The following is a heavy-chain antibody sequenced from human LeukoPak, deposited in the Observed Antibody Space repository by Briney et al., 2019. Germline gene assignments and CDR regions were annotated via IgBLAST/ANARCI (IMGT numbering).Heavy chain of an antibody. CDR3: ANTGYSSSWYRRGYYYGMDV. CDR1: GFTFSSYA. CDR2: ISYDGSNK. V-gene: IGHV3-30*04. J-gene: IGHJ6*02. Sequence: GRSLRLSCAASGFTFSSYAMHWVRQAPGKGLEWVAVISYDGSNKYYADSVKGRFTISRDNSKNTLYLQMNSLRAEDTAVYYCANTGYSSSWYRRGYYYGMDVWGQGTTVTVSS. D-gene: IGHD6-13*01.